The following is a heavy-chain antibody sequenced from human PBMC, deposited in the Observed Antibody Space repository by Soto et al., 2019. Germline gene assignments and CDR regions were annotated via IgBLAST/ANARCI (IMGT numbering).Heavy chain of an antibody. D-gene: IGHD1-1*01. V-gene: IGHV4-4*02. CDR1: GGSVSSSNW. Sequence: SETLSLTCEVSGGSVSSSNWWSWVRQPPGKGLEWIGEIFHSGATNYNPSLRSRVTISVDKSSNQFSLKMSSVTAADTAVYYCARDTSVNFYLGPFEYWGQGMQVTVSS. J-gene: IGHJ4*02. CDR2: IFHSGAT. CDR3: ARDTSVNFYLGPFEY.